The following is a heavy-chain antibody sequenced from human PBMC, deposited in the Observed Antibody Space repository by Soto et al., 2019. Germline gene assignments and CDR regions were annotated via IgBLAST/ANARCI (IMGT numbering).Heavy chain of an antibody. Sequence: LGESLKISCKGSGYSFTSYWIGWVRQMPGKGLEWMWIIYPGDSDTRYSPSFQGQVSISADKSISTAYLQWSSLKASDTAMYYCARPSKDIPDYYGMDVWGQGTTVTVSS. CDR2: IYPGDSDT. D-gene: IGHD2-15*01. V-gene: IGHV5-51*01. CDR1: GYSFTSYW. CDR3: ARPSKDIPDYYGMDV. J-gene: IGHJ6*02.